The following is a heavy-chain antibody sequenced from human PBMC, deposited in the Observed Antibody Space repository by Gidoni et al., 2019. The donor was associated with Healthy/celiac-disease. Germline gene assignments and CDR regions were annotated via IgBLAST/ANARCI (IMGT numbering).Heavy chain of an antibody. D-gene: IGHD5-18*01. CDR2: ISFDGRNK. CDR1: GFTFSTFA. J-gene: IGHJ4*02. CDR3: ARDLSDIPMTVDY. V-gene: IGHV3-30*04. Sequence: QVQLVESGGGVVQPGRSLRLSCAASGFTFSTFAMHWVRQAPGKGLEWVAVISFDGRNKYYADSVKGRFTISRDNSKNTLYLQMNSLRAEDTAVYYCARDLSDIPMTVDYWGQGTLVTVSS.